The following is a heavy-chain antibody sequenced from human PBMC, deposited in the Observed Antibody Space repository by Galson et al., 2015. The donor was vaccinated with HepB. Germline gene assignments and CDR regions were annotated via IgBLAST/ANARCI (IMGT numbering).Heavy chain of an antibody. J-gene: IGHJ4*02. Sequence: SVKVSCKASGYTFTGYYIHWVRQAPGQGLGWMGWINPNSGGTNYAEKLQGRVTMTRDTSTNTASMGLSRLRNDDTAVYYCAMGFNWNDGFDFWGQGTLVTVSS. D-gene: IGHD1-1*01. V-gene: IGHV1-2*02. CDR1: GYTFTGYY. CDR3: AMGFNWNDGFDF. CDR2: INPNSGGT.